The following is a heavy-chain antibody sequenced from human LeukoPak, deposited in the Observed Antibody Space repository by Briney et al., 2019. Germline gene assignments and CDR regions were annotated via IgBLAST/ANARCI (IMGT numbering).Heavy chain of an antibody. D-gene: IGHD3-10*01. CDR2: IRQDGSEK. Sequence: GGSLRLSCAASGFTFSSYWMSWVRQAPGKGLEWVANIRQDGSEKYYVDSVKGRFTISRDNAKNSLYLQMNSLRAEDTAVYYCARDKATYGSGSYDYYYYYMDVWGKGTTVTISS. CDR1: GFTFSSYW. V-gene: IGHV3-7*01. CDR3: ARDKATYGSGSYDYYYYYMDV. J-gene: IGHJ6*03.